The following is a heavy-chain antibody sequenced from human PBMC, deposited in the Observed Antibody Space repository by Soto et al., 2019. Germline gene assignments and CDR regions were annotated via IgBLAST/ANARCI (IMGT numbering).Heavy chain of an antibody. CDR2: ISSSGDDI. CDR3: AGADYRYVYCFDY. J-gene: IGHJ4*02. D-gene: IGHD5-18*01. Sequence: EAQLVESGGGLVKPGGSLRLSCAGSGFTFSSDSMNWVRQAPGKGLERVSSISSSGDDIHYADSVKGRFTMSRDNANNLLYLQMNSLMAEVMAVYYCAGADYRYVYCFDYWGQGTLVSLSS. CDR1: GFTFSSDS. V-gene: IGHV3-21*06.